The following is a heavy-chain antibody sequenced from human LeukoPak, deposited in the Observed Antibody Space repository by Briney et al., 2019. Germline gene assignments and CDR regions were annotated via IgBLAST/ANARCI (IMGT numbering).Heavy chain of an antibody. CDR1: GGSISGSNYY. J-gene: IGHJ4*02. CDR2: IYYSGST. Sequence: MPSETLCLTCTVSGGSISGSNYYWGWIRQPPGKGLECIGSIYYSGSTYYNPSLKSRVTISVDTSKNQFSLRLSSVTAADTAVYYCARQSSNGWSTFDYWGQGTLVTVSS. CDR3: ARQSSNGWSTFDY. D-gene: IGHD6-19*01. V-gene: IGHV4-39*01.